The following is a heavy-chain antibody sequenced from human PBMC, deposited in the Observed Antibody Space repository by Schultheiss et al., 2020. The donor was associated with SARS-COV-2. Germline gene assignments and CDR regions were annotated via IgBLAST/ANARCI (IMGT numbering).Heavy chain of an antibody. V-gene: IGHV3-48*03. J-gene: IGHJ6*02. CDR2: ISSSGSTI. CDR1: GFTFSSYE. D-gene: IGHD6-19*01. CDR3: ARDGSGQWLVLGYYYYYGMDV. Sequence: GESLKISCAASGFTFSSYEMNWVRQAPGKGLEWVSYISSSGSTIYYADSVKGRFTISRYNAKNSLYLQMNSLRAEDTAVYYCARDGSGQWLVLGYYYYYGMDVWGQGTTVTVSS.